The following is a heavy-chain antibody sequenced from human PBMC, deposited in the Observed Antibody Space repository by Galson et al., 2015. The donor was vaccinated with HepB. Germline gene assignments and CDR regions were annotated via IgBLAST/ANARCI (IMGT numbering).Heavy chain of an antibody. Sequence: SVKVSCKASGYTFTSYYMHWVRQAPGQGLEWMGIINPSGGSTSYAQKFQGRVTMTRDTSTSTVYMELSSLRSEDTAVYYCARVQRPYYDFWSGYLLFDYWGQGTLVTVSS. CDR1: GYTFTSYY. D-gene: IGHD3-3*01. J-gene: IGHJ4*02. CDR3: ARVQRPYYDFWSGYLLFDY. V-gene: IGHV1-46*03. CDR2: INPSGGST.